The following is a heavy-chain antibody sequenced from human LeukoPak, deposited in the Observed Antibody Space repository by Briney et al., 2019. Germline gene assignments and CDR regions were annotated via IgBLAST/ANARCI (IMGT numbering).Heavy chain of an antibody. CDR3: AKDSPLTTYTSGWSSNSFDY. D-gene: IGHD6-19*01. CDR1: GFTFSTYA. CDR2: ITGDSAYI. Sequence: PGGSLRLSCAASGFTFSTYAMNWVRQAPGEGLKWVSCITGDSAYIYYADSVKGRFTISRGNAKNSLYLQMNSLRAEDTAVYFCAKDSPLTTYTSGWSSNSFDYWGQGTLVAVSS. V-gene: IGHV3-21*01. J-gene: IGHJ4*02.